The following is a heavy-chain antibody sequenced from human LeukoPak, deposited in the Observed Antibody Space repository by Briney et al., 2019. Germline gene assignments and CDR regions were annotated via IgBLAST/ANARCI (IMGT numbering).Heavy chain of an antibody. J-gene: IGHJ6*02. CDR2: INNSSRYI. Sequence: GGSLRLSCAASGFAFSDYYMNWVRQVPGKGLEWVSSINNSSRYISYADSVNGRFTISRDNAKNSLYLQMNSLRAEDTAVYYCARDLGIVYYYGMDVWGQGTTVIVSS. CDR1: GFAFSDYY. D-gene: IGHD7-27*01. CDR3: ARDLGIVYYYGMDV. V-gene: IGHV3-21*01.